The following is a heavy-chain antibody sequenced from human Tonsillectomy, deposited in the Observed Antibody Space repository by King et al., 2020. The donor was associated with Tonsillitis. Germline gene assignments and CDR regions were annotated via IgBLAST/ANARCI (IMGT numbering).Heavy chain of an antibody. D-gene: IGHD6-13*01. Sequence: QLQESGPGLVKPSETLSLTCTVSGGSISSSDYYWAWIRQPPGKGQEWIGMISYIGFNYYNPSLNSRVTMSVDTSKNQFSLKLSSVTAADTAVYFCARQRVASSSWFWGQGTLAIVST. CDR3: ARQRVASSSWF. J-gene: IGHJ4*02. CDR2: ISYIGFN. V-gene: IGHV4-39*01. CDR1: GGSISSSDYY.